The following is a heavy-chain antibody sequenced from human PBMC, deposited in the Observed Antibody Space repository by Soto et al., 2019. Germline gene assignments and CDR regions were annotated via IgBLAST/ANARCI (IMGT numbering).Heavy chain of an antibody. CDR1: GFTFSSYA. D-gene: IGHD1-20*01. CDR2: VSGSGGST. J-gene: IGHJ4*02. Sequence: EVQLLESGGGLVQPGGSLRLSCAASGFTFSSYAMSWVRQAPGKGLEWISAVSGSGGSTYYADSVKGRFTISRDNSKYTLYLQMNNLRAEDTAVYYCATPPDYNWNDYWGQGTLVTVSS. V-gene: IGHV3-23*01. CDR3: ATPPDYNWNDY.